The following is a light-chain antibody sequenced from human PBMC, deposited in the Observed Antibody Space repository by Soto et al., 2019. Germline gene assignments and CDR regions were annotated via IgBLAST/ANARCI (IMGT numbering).Light chain of an antibody. V-gene: IGKV1-39*01. CDR1: RYINTY. CDR2: AAS. Sequence: DLQMTQSPSSLSASVGDRVTITCRASRYINTYLNWYQQKPGKAPNLLINAASSLQSGVPSRFSAGGSGTDLTLTISSLQPEDFATYYCQQSYSTPYTFGQGTKLEIK. J-gene: IGKJ2*01. CDR3: QQSYSTPYT.